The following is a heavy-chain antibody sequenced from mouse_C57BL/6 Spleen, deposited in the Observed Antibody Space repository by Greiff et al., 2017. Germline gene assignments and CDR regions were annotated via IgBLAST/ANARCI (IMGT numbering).Heavy chain of an antibody. D-gene: IGHD1-1*01. CDR3: ARWFVTTVVATGCDY. J-gene: IGHJ2*01. V-gene: IGHV1-72*01. Sequence: QVQLKQPGAELVKPGASVKLSCKASGYTFTSYWMHWVKQRPGRGLEWIGRIDPNSGGTKYNEKFKSKATLTVDKPSSTAYMQLSSLTSEDSAVYYCARWFVTTVVATGCDYWRQGTTLTVSS. CDR2: IDPNSGGT. CDR1: GYTFTSYW.